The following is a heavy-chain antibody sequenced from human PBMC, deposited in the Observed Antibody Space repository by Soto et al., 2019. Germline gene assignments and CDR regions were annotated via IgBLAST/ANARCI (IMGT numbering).Heavy chain of an antibody. Sequence: EVQLLESGGGLVQPGGSLRLSCAASGFTFSSYVMSWVRQAPGKGLEWVSAISGSGGSTYYADSVKGRFTISRDNSKNTLYLQMNSLRAEDTAVYYCAKCYGISGYYGNWGQGTLVTVSS. V-gene: IGHV3-23*01. CDR3: AKCYGISGYYGN. D-gene: IGHD3-10*01. CDR1: GFTFSSYV. CDR2: ISGSGGST. J-gene: IGHJ4*02.